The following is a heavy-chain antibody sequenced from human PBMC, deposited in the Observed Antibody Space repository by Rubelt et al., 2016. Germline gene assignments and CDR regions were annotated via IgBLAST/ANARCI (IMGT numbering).Heavy chain of an antibody. Sequence: VQLVESGGGLVQPGGSLRLSCAASGFTFSSYSMNWVRQAPGKGLEWIGSIYYSGSTYYNPSLKSRVTMSVDTSKNQFYLKLNSVTAADTAVYYCARLEYSSGWYPHYWGQGTLVTVSS. CDR2: IYYSGST. J-gene: IGHJ4*02. CDR3: ARLEYSSGWYPHY. CDR1: GFTFSSYSMN. D-gene: IGHD6-19*01. V-gene: IGHV4-59*04.